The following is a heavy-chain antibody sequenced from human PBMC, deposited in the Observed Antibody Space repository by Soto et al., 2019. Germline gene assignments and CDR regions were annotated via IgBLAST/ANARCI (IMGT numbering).Heavy chain of an antibody. Sequence: QVQLVQSGAEVKKPGASVKVSCKASGYIFTSFGITWVRQAPGQGLEWMGWVSTYNGNTKYAQKLQGRVTMSTDTSTSTAYMELRSLRSDDTAVYYCTRGAGKGAGSYDWGQGTLVTVSS. CDR2: VSTYNGNT. D-gene: IGHD3-10*01. J-gene: IGHJ4*02. CDR3: TRGAGKGAGSYD. CDR1: GYIFTSFG. V-gene: IGHV1-18*01.